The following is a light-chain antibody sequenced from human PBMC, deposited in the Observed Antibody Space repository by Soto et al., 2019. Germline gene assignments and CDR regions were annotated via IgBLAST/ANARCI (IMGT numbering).Light chain of an antibody. CDR3: AAWDASLGGFYV. Sequence: QSVLTQPASVSGSPGQSITISCTGTSSDIGGYNFVSWYQQHPGKAPKLIIYEVSGRPSGVSNRFSGSKSGNTASLAISGLQSGVEGDYYCAAWDASLGGFYVFGSGTKVTVL. CDR1: SSDIGGYNF. J-gene: IGLJ1*01. V-gene: IGLV2-14*02. CDR2: EVS.